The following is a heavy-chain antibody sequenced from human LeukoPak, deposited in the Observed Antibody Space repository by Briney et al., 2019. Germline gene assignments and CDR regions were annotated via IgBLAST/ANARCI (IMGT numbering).Heavy chain of an antibody. CDR2: IWYDGSNK. V-gene: IGHV3-33*01. Sequence: GGSLRLSCAASGFTFSSYGMHWVRQAPGKGLEWVAVIWYDGSNKYYADSVKGRFTISRDNSKNTLYLQMNSLRAEDTAVYYCARDAGQWLARYYFDYWGQGTLVTVSS. CDR3: ARDAGQWLARYYFDY. CDR1: GFTFSSYG. D-gene: IGHD6-19*01. J-gene: IGHJ4*02.